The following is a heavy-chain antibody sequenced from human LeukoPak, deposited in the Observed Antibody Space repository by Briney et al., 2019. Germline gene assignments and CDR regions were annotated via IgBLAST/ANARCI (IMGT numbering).Heavy chain of an antibody. J-gene: IGHJ4*02. Sequence: ASVKVSCKASGYTFTSYAMNWVRQAPGQGLEWMGWIHTITGIPTFAQAFTGRFAFSLDPSVTTAYLEINNLQVEDTAVYYCVRGTVDYWGQGTLVTVSS. CDR2: IHTITGIP. CDR3: VRGTVDY. CDR1: GYTFTSYA. D-gene: IGHD3/OR15-3a*01. V-gene: IGHV7-4-1*02.